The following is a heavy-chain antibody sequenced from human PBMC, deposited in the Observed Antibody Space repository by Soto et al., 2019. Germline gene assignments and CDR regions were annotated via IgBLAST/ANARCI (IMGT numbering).Heavy chain of an antibody. CDR3: AKDQETDYYDSSGYYFHYYHYYGMDV. CDR1: GFTFSSYA. J-gene: IGHJ6*02. CDR2: ISGSGGST. Sequence: GGSLRLSCAASGFTFSSYAMSWVRQAPGKGLEWVSAISGSGGSTYYADSVKGRFTISRDNSKNTLYLQMNSLRAEDTAVYYCAKDQETDYYDSSGYYFHYYHYYGMDVWGQGTTVTVSS. D-gene: IGHD3-22*01. V-gene: IGHV3-23*01.